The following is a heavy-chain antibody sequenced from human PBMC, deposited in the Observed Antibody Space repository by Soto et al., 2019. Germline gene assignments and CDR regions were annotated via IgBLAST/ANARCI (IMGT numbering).Heavy chain of an antibody. Sequence: GGSLRLSCAASGFTFGDYYMSRIRQAPGKGLEWVSYISSSSSTTYYVDSVKGRFTISRDNAKNSLYLQMNSLRAEDTAVYYCASIYGSGSYYHPDDAFDICGQGTMVTVSS. V-gene: IGHV3-11*04. CDR2: ISSSSSTT. J-gene: IGHJ3*02. CDR3: ASIYGSGSYYHPDDAFDI. CDR1: GFTFGDYY. D-gene: IGHD3-10*01.